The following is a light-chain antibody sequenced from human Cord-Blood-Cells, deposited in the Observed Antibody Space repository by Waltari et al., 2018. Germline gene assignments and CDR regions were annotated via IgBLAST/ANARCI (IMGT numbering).Light chain of an antibody. J-gene: IGLJ3*02. CDR2: EVS. CDR3: CSYAGSSTLV. Sequence: QSALTQPASVSGSSGPSITISWTGTSRGGGRFKLVSWYQQHPGKAPKLMIYEVSKRPSGVSNRFSGSKSGNTASLTISGLQAEDEADYYCCSYAGSSTLVFGGGTKLTVL. V-gene: IGLV2-23*02. CDR1: SRGGGRFKL.